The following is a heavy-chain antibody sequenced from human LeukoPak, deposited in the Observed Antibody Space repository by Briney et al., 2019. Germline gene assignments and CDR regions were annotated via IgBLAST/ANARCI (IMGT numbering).Heavy chain of an antibody. J-gene: IGHJ3*02. CDR1: GGSISSYY. CDR2: IYYSGST. Sequence: SETLSLTCTVSGGSISSYYWSWIRQPPGKGLEWIGYIYYSGSTNYNPSLKSRVTISVDTSKNQFSLKLSSVTATDTAVYYCARGRGAFDIWGQGTMVTVSS. CDR3: ARGRGAFDI. V-gene: IGHV4-59*08. D-gene: IGHD3-10*01.